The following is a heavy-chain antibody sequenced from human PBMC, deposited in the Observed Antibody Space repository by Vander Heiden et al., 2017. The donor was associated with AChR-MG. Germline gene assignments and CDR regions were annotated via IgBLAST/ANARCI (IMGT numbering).Heavy chain of an antibody. CDR3: ARVAATKTLDY. V-gene: IGHV1-46*01. J-gene: IGHJ4*02. Sequence: LQLAQSGSEVTKPGASVMVSCDASGNTFTSYYMHGGRQAPGQGLEWMRISNASGGSTSYAQKFQGRVTMTRDTSTSTVYMELSSLRSEDTAVYYCARVAATKTLDYWGQGTLVTVSS. CDR2: SNASGGST. CDR1: GNTFTSYY. D-gene: IGHD2-15*01.